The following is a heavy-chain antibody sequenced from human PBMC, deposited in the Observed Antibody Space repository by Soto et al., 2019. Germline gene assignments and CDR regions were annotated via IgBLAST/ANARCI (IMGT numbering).Heavy chain of an antibody. CDR1: GFSLSTRGVG. Sequence: QITLKESGPTLVKPTQTLTLTCTFSGFSLSTRGVGVGWIRQPPGKALEWLALIYWDDDTRYSPSLKNRLTIPKDSSKDQVVLTMTNMDPVDTATYYCARDSSGSYGFDHWGQGTLVTVSS. J-gene: IGHJ4*02. V-gene: IGHV2-5*02. D-gene: IGHD3-22*01. CDR3: ARDSSGSYGFDH. CDR2: IYWDDDT.